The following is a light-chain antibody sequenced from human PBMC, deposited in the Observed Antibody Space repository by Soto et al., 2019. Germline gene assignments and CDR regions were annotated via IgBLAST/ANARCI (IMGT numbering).Light chain of an antibody. CDR1: SSDAGSYNL. V-gene: IGLV2-23*01. Sequence: QSVLTQPASVSGSPGQSITISCTGTSSDAGSYNLVSWYQQHPGKAPKLMIYEGSKRPSGVSNRFSGSKSGNTASLTISGLQAEDEADYYCCSYAGSSTSAVFGGGTKLTVL. J-gene: IGLJ2*01. CDR3: CSYAGSSTSAV. CDR2: EGS.